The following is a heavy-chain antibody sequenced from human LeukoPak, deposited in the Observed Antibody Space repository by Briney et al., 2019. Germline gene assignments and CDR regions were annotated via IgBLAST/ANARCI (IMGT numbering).Heavy chain of an antibody. V-gene: IGHV3-64*01. CDR1: GFTFSSYA. J-gene: IGHJ4*02. D-gene: IGHD3-10*01. CDR3: ARGALELYYCGSGSYLYTYSFDY. CDR2: ISSNGGST. Sequence: GGSLRLSCAASGFTFSSYAMHWVRQAPGKGLEYVSAISSNGGSTYHANSVKGRFTISRDNSKNTLYLQMGSLRAEDMAVYYCARGALELYYCGSGSYLYTYSFDYWGQGTLVTVSS.